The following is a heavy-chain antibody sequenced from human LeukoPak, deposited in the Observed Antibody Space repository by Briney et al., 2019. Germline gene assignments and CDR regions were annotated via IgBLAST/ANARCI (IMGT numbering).Heavy chain of an antibody. V-gene: IGHV3-23*01. CDR2: ISGSGGST. J-gene: IGHJ4*02. CDR3: AKPLVPAAICYYSDY. D-gene: IGHD2-2*01. CDR1: GFTFSSYA. Sequence: GGSLRLSCAASGFTFSSYAMSWVRQAPGRGLEWVSAISGSGGSTYYADSVKGRFTISRDNSKNTLYLQMNSLRAEDTAVYYCAKPLVPAAICYYSDYWGQGTLVTVSS.